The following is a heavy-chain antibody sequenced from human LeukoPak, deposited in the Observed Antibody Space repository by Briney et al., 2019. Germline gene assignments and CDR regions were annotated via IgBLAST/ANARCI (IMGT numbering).Heavy chain of an antibody. J-gene: IGHJ4*02. V-gene: IGHV3-11*06. CDR2: ISSSSSYT. D-gene: IGHD3-10*01. CDR1: GFTFSDYY. CDR3: ACITMVRGVYFDY. Sequence: GGSLRLSCAASGFTFSDYYMSWIRQAPGKGLEWVSYISSSSSYTNYADSVKGRFTISRDNAKNSLYLQMNSLRAEDTAVYYCACITMVRGVYFDYWGQGTLVTVSS.